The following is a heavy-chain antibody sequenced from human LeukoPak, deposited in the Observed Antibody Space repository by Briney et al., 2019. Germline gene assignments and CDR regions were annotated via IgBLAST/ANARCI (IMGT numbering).Heavy chain of an antibody. CDR3: TTDPSHYDILTGYYKGSVY. J-gene: IGHJ4*02. Sequence: ETLSLTCTVSGGSISGFYWSWIRQPPGKGLEWVRRIKSKTDGGTTDYAAPVKGRFTISRDDSKNTLYLQMNSLKTEDTAVYYCTTDPSHYDILTGYYKGSVYWGQGTLVTVSS. D-gene: IGHD3-9*01. CDR1: GGSISGFY. CDR2: IKSKTDGGTT. V-gene: IGHV3-15*01.